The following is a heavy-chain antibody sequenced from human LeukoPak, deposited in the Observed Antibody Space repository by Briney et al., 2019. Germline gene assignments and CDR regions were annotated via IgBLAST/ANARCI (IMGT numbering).Heavy chain of an antibody. CDR2: IRSKAHGGTT. Sequence: PGGSLRLSCTASGFSLRDHAMSWFRQAPGKGPEWVGFIRSKAHGGTTEKAASLEGRFTISRDDSRNIVYLQMNSLKIEDTAIYYCTRDKGYSRFAEWFDPWGQGTLVTVSS. V-gene: IGHV3-49*03. CDR3: TRDKGYSRFAEWFDP. D-gene: IGHD5-24*01. J-gene: IGHJ5*02. CDR1: GFSLRDHA.